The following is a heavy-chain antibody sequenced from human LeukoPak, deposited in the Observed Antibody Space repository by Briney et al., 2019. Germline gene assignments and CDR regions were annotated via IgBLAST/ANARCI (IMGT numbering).Heavy chain of an antibody. V-gene: IGHV4-34*01. CDR2: INHSGSP. Sequence: SETLSLTCAVYGGSFSGYYWSWIRQPPGKGLEWIGEINHSGSPNYNPSLKSRVTISVDTSKNQFSLKLSPVTAADTAVYYCAREGPNRDAFDIWGQGTMVTVSS. CDR3: AREGPNRDAFDI. CDR1: GGSFSGYY. J-gene: IGHJ3*02.